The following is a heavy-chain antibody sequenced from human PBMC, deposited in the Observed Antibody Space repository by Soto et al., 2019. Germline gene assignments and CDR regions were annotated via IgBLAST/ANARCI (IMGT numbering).Heavy chain of an antibody. Sequence: GGSLRLSCAASGFTFSSYGMHWVRQAPGKGLEWVAVISYDGSNKYYADSVKGRFTISRDNSKNTLYLQMNSLRAEDTAVYYCAKERYSYGSGSHLHFASWGQGTLVTVSS. CDR2: ISYDGSNK. D-gene: IGHD3-10*01. CDR3: AKERYSYGSGSHLHFAS. V-gene: IGHV3-30*18. J-gene: IGHJ4*02. CDR1: GFTFSSYG.